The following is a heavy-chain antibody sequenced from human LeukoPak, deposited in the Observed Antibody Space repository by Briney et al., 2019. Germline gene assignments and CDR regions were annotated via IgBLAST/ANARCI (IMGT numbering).Heavy chain of an antibody. CDR3: ARALPHRRLMDTTMEQHWFDP. CDR1: GYIFTSYF. V-gene: IGHV1-46*01. CDR2: INPSGGST. J-gene: IGHJ5*02. Sequence: GASVKVSCKASGYIFTSYFMHWVRQAPGQGLEWMGPINPSGGSTRYAQKFQGRVTMTRDMSTSTVYMELSSLRSEDTAVYYCARALPHRRLMDTTMEQHWFDPWGQGTLVTVSS. D-gene: IGHD5-18*01.